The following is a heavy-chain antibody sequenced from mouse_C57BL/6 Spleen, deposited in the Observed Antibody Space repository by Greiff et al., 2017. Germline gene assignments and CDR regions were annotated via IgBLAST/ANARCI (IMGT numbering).Heavy chain of an antibody. Sequence: QVQLQQSGAELVKPGASVKISCTASGYAFSSYWMHWVKQRPGKGLEWIGQIYPGDGDTNYNGKFKGKATLTADKTSSTAYLQLSSLTSEDSAVFFCARGLGLRYYGYWGKGTTLTVSS. D-gene: IGHD1-1*01. J-gene: IGHJ2*01. CDR2: IYPGDGDT. CDR3: ARGLGLRYYGY. V-gene: IGHV1-80*01. CDR1: GYAFSSYW.